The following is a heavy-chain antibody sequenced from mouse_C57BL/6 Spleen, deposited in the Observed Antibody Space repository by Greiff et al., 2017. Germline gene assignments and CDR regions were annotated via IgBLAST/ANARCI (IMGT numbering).Heavy chain of an antibody. J-gene: IGHJ1*03. V-gene: IGHV14-4*01. Sequence: VQLQQSGAELVRPGASVKLSCTASGFNIKDDYMHWVKQRPEQGLEWIGWIDPENGDTEYASKFQGKATITADTSSNTAYLQLSSLTSEDTAVYYCTTSFIGRYFDVWGTGTTVTVSS. CDR2: IDPENGDT. CDR3: TTSFIGRYFDV. D-gene: IGHD1-1*01. CDR1: GFNIKDDY.